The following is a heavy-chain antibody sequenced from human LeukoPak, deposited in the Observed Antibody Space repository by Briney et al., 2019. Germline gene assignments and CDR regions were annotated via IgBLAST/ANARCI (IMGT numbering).Heavy chain of an antibody. D-gene: IGHD3-10*01. CDR1: GYTFTSYY. CDR3: ARGPSITMVRGGQWYYYMDV. V-gene: IGHV1-46*01. Sequence: ASVKVSCKASGYTFTSYYIHWVRQTPGQGLEWMGLINPSGGSTNYAQKFQGRVTMTRDTSTSTVYMELSSLRSEDTTVYYCARGPSITMVRGGQWYYYMDVWGKGTTVTISS. J-gene: IGHJ6*03. CDR2: INPSGGST.